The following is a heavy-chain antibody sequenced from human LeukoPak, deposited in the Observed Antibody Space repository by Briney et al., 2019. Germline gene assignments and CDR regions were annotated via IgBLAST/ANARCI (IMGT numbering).Heavy chain of an antibody. Sequence: KSSETLSLTCTVSGGSISSNSYYWGWIRQPPGTGLEWIGSIYYSGSTYYNPSLKSRVTISVDTSKNQFSLKLSSVTAADTAVYYCARRAHYFDYWGQGTLVTVSS. J-gene: IGHJ4*02. V-gene: IGHV4-39*01. CDR3: ARRAHYFDY. CDR1: GGSISSNSYY. CDR2: IYYSGST.